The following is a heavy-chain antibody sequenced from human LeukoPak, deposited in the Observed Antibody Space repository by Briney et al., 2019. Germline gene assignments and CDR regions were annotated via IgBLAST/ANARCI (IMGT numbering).Heavy chain of an antibody. CDR3: ARDLAYSRLDY. D-gene: IGHD5-18*01. CDR1: GFALSIHW. Sequence: GGSLRLSCAASGFALSIHWLTWVRQTPGKGLEWVAHINPDGSEKSYVDSARGRFTISRDNAENSLYLQMNSLRVEDTAFYYCARDLAYSRLDYWGQGMLVTVSS. CDR2: INPDGSEK. J-gene: IGHJ4*02. V-gene: IGHV3-7*01.